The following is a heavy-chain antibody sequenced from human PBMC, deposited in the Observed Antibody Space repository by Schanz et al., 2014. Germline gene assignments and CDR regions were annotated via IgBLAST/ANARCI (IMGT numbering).Heavy chain of an antibody. J-gene: IGHJ6*02. CDR1: GGTFSSST. D-gene: IGHD2-2*01. CDR2: FDVEDGET. CDR3: ATETSRTWFYNGVDV. V-gene: IGHV1-24*01. Sequence: QVQLVQSGAEVKKPGSSVKVSCKASGGTFSSSTLTWVRQAPGQGLEWMGGFDVEDGETIYAQKFQGRVTMTEDTSTDTAYVELSRLTSEDTGVYYCATETSRTWFYNGVDVWGQGTTVTVSS.